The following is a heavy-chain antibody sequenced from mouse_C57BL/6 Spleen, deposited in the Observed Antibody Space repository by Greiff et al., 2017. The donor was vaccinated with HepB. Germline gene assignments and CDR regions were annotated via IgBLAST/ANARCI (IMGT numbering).Heavy chain of an antibody. V-gene: IGHV1-72*01. CDR1: GYTFTSYW. CDR3: ARCEVGLPRLGFDY. Sequence: QVQLKQPGAELVKPGASVKLSCKASGYTFTSYWMHWVKQRPGRGLEWIGRIDPNSGGTKYNEKFKSKATLTVDKPSSTAYMQLSSLTSEDSAVYYCARCEVGLPRLGFDYWGQGTTLTVSS. CDR2: IDPNSGGT. J-gene: IGHJ2*01. D-gene: IGHD2-2*01.